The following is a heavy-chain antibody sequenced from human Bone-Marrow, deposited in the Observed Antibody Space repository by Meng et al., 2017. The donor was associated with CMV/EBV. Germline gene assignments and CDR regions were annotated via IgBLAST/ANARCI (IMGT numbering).Heavy chain of an antibody. D-gene: IGHD3-3*01. J-gene: IGHJ3*02. Sequence: SVKVSCKASGGTFSNYAITWVRQAPGQGLEWMGRIIPILGIANYAQKFQGRVTITADKSTSTAYMELSSLRSEDTAVYYCASGVSAYYDFWSGQEYAFDIWGQGTMVTVSS. CDR2: IIPILGIA. CDR3: ASGVSAYYDFWSGQEYAFDI. V-gene: IGHV1-69*04. CDR1: GGTFSNYA.